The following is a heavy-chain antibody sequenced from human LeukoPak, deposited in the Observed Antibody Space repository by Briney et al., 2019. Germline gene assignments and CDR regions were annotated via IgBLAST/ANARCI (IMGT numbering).Heavy chain of an antibody. V-gene: IGHV4-39*01. D-gene: IGHD3-22*01. CDR3: ARHVGYYDSSGSYYFDY. CDR1: GGSISSSSYY. CDR2: IYYSGST. J-gene: IGHJ4*02. Sequence: PSETLSLTCTLSGGSISSSSYYWGWIRQPPGKGLEWIGRIYYSGSTYYNPSLKSRVTISVDTSKNQFPLKLSSVTAADTAVYYCARHVGYYDSSGSYYFDYWGQGTLVTVSS.